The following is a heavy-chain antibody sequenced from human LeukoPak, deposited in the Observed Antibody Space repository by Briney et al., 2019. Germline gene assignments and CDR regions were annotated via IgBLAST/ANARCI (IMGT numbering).Heavy chain of an antibody. CDR2: INHSGST. D-gene: IGHD6-19*01. Sequence: SETLSLTCAVYGGSFSGYYWSWIRQPPGKGLEWIGEINHSGSTNYNPSLKSRVTISVDTSKNQFSLKLSSVTAADTAVYYCASRGWESYFGYWGQGTLVTVSS. CDR3: ASRGWESYFGY. J-gene: IGHJ4*02. V-gene: IGHV4-34*01. CDR1: GGSFSGYY.